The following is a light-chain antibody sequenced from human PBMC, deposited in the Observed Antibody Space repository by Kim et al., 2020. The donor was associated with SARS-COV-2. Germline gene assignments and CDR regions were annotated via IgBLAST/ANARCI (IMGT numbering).Light chain of an antibody. J-gene: IGKJ4*02. Sequence: DIQLTQSPSSLSASLGDRVTITCRASQGISSYLAWYQQKPGQAPKLLIYAASTLQSGVPSRFSGSGSGTEFTLTISSLQSEDFATYYCQQHNSYPPFTFGGGTKVDIK. V-gene: IGKV1-9*01. CDR1: QGISSY. CDR3: QQHNSYPPFT. CDR2: AAS.